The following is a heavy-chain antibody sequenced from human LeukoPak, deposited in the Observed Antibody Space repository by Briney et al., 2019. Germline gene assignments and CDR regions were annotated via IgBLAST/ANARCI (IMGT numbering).Heavy chain of an antibody. CDR3: ARRKSGFGDYVPFDD. CDR1: GGTFSSYA. Sequence: ASVKVSCKASGGTFSSYAISWVRQAPGQGLEWMGGIIPIFGTANYAQKFQGRVTITADESTSTAYMERSSLRSEDTAVYYCARRKSGFGDYVPFDDWGQGTLVTVSS. CDR2: IIPIFGTA. V-gene: IGHV1-69*13. J-gene: IGHJ4*02. D-gene: IGHD4-17*01.